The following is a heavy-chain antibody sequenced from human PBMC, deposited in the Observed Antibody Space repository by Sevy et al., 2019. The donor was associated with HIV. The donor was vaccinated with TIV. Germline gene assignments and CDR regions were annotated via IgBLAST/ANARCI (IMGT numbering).Heavy chain of an antibody. Sequence: SETLSLTCTVSGGSISSYYWSWIRQPPGKGLEWIGYIHYSGSTNYNPSLKSRVTISVDTSKNQFSLKLSSVTAADTAVYYCARERQLVLDYWGHGTLVTVSS. CDR3: ARERQLVLDY. CDR2: IHYSGST. J-gene: IGHJ4*01. V-gene: IGHV4-59*01. CDR1: GGSISSYY. D-gene: IGHD6-13*01.